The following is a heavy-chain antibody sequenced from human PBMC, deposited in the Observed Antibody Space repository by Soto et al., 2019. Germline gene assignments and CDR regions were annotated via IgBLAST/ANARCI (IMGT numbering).Heavy chain of an antibody. J-gene: IGHJ5*02. CDR2: ISYDENNR. D-gene: IGHD5-18*01. Sequence: QVQLVESGGGVVQPGRSLRLSCAASGFTFRSYAMHWVRQAPDKGLEWVAVISYDENNRYYTDSVKGRFTISRDNSKNTLYLQVNSLRAEDTAVYYCARAMDTAMASKDNWFDPWGQGTLVTVSS. CDR3: ARAMDTAMASKDNWFDP. V-gene: IGHV3-30-3*01. CDR1: GFTFRSYA.